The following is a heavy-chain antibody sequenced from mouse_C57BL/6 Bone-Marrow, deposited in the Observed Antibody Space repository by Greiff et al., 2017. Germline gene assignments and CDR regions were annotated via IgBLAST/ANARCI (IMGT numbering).Heavy chain of an antibody. D-gene: IGHD2-1*01. J-gene: IGHJ2*01. CDR2: IWWDDDK. CDR1: GFSLSTFGMG. CDR3: DRLYYGNFFDY. V-gene: IGHV8-8*01. Sequence: QVTLKVCGPGILQPSQTLSLTCSFSGFSLSTFGMGLGWIRQPSGKGLEWLAHIWWDDDKYYNPALQSRLTTSKDSSINQQFFMLANVDNEDAAKYYCDRLYYGNFFDYWGQGTTLTVSS.